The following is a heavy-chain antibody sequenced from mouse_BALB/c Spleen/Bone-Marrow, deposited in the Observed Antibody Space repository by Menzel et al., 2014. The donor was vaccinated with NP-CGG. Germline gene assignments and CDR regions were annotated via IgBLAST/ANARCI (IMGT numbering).Heavy chain of an antibody. V-gene: IGHV5-6*01. CDR2: ISSGGSYT. J-gene: IGHJ4*01. D-gene: IGHD1-1*01. CDR3: ASTITTVVAEDAMDY. CDR1: GFTFGSYG. Sequence: EVKLMESGGDLVKPGGSLKLSCAASGFTFGSYGMSWVRQTPDKRLEWVATISSGGSYTYYPDSVKGRFTISRDNAKNTLYLQMSSLKSEDTAMYYCASTITTVVAEDAMDYWGQGTSVTVSS.